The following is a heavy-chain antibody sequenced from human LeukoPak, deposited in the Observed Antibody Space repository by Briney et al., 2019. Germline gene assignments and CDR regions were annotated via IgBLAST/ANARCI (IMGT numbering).Heavy chain of an antibody. V-gene: IGHV3-21*01. CDR2: ISSSSSYI. CDR3: ARVEGDYDSSGYYYFDY. CDR1: GFTFSSYS. D-gene: IGHD3-22*01. J-gene: IGHJ4*02. Sequence: GGSLRLSCAASGFTFSSYSMNWVRQAPGKGLEWVSSISSSSSYIYYADSVKGRFTISRDNAKNSLYLQMNSLRAEDTAVCYCARVEGDYDSSGYYYFDYWGQGTLVTVSS.